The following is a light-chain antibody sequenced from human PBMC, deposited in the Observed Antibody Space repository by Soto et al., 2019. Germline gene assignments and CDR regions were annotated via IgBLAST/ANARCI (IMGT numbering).Light chain of an antibody. CDR3: QQYGSSPPLT. V-gene: IGKV3-20*01. Sequence: EFVLTQSPGKLSLSPGERATLSCRASQSISSSFLAWYQQKPGQAPRLLIYGASSRGTGIPDRFSGSGSGTDFTLTISRLEAEDFAVDYCQQYGSSPPLTFGGGTKVEIK. CDR2: GAS. CDR1: QSISSSF. J-gene: IGKJ4*01.